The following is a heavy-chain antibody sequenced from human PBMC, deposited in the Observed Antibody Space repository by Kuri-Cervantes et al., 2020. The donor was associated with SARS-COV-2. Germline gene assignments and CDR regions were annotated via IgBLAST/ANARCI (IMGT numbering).Heavy chain of an antibody. CDR3: ARDGRAITIFGVVTTGGMDV. J-gene: IGHJ6*02. CDR1: GGSISSYY. CDR2: INHSGST. D-gene: IGHD3-3*01. Sequence: ETLSLTCTVSGGSISSYYWSWLRQPPGKGLEWFGSINHSGSTYYNPSLNSRVTISVDTSKNQFSLKLSSVTAADTAVYYCARDGRAITIFGVVTTGGMDVWGQGTTVTVSS. V-gene: IGHV4-38-2*02.